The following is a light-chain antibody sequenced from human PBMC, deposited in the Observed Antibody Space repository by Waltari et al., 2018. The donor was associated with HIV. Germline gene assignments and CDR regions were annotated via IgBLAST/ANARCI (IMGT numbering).Light chain of an antibody. J-gene: IGLJ3*02. V-gene: IGLV2-11*01. Sequence: QSALTQPPSVSGSPGQSVTISCTGTTSDVGAYNFVSWYQQHPGKAPKVLIYDVSKLPPGVPDRFSGSKSGNTASLTISGLQAEDEADYYCCSYAGSYTWVFGGGTKLTVL. CDR1: TSDVGAYNF. CDR3: CSYAGSYTWV. CDR2: DVS.